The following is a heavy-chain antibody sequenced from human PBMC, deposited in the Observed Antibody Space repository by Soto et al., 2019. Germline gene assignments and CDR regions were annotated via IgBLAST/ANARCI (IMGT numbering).Heavy chain of an antibody. CDR1: GNTFATYA. J-gene: IGHJ6*01. D-gene: IGHD6-6*01. CDR3: APPIAARSSSSARCHCMDG. V-gene: IGHV1-3*01. CDR2: INAGNINT. Sequence: VAAGKVCCKAPGNTFATYAVHWGRQAPGQRLEWMGWINAGNINTKYSQKFQGRVTITGDTSASTAYMELSSLRSEDTAVYYCAPPIAARSSSSARCHCMDGWG.